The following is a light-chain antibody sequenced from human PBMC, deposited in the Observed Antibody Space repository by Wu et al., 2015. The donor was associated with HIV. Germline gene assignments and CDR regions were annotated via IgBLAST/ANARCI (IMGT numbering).Light chain of an antibody. CDR1: QDIATY. V-gene: IGKV1-9*01. Sequence: IQMTQSPSSLSASVGDRVTITCRASQDIATYLAWYQQIPGKAPRVLIYDASTLQTGVSSRFSGSGSGAEFTLTISGLQREDFAVYYCQQLNSFPLTFGHGTRLEIK. CDR3: QQLNSFPLT. CDR2: DAS. J-gene: IGKJ5*01.